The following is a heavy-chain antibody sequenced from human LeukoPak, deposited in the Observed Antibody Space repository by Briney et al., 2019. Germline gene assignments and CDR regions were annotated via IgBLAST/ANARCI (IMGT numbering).Heavy chain of an antibody. CDR2: ISAYNGNT. D-gene: IGHD3-10*01. CDR3: ARGSGPLWFGELYAFDI. Sequence: AASVKVSCKASGYTFTSYGISWVRQAPGQGLEWMGWISAYNGNTNYAQKLQGRVTMTTDTSTSTAYMELRSLRSDDTAVYYCARGSGPLWFGELYAFDIWGQGTMVTVSS. V-gene: IGHV1-18*01. CDR1: GYTFTSYG. J-gene: IGHJ3*02.